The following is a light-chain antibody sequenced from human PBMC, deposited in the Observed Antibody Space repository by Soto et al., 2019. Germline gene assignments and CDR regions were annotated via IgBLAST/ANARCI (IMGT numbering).Light chain of an antibody. Sequence: VLTQSPGTLSLSPGEGATLSCRASQSVTSSNLAWYQQKPGQAPRLLIYDASIRASGIPDRFSGSGSGTDFILPISRLEPEDFAVYYCQQYGASPVTFGQGTKLEIK. J-gene: IGKJ2*01. CDR3: QQYGASPVT. V-gene: IGKV3-20*01. CDR2: DAS. CDR1: QSVTSSN.